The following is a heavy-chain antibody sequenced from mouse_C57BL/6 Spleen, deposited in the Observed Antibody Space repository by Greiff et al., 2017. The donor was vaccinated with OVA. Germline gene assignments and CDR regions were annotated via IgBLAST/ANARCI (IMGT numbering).Heavy chain of an antibody. D-gene: IGHD1-2*01. CDR3: TRARGYDYAMDY. CDR2: IDPETGGT. J-gene: IGHJ4*01. V-gene: IGHV1-15*01. Sequence: VQLQQSGAELVRPGASVTLSCKASGYTFTDYEMHWVKQTPVHGLAWIGAIDPETGGTAYNQKFKGKAILTADKSSSTAYMELRSLTSEDSAVYDCTRARGYDYAMDYWGQGTSVTVSS. CDR1: GYTFTDYE.